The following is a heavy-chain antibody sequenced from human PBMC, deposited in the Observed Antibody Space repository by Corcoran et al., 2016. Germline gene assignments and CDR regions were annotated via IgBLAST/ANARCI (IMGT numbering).Heavy chain of an antibody. CDR2: IYYGGST. D-gene: IGHD1-26*01. CDR1: AGSISSYY. V-gene: IGHV4-59*01. CDR3: ARVSRGAPDAFDI. Sequence: QVQLQESGPGLVKPSETLSLTCSVSAGSISSYYWSWIRQPPGKGLEWIGYIYYGGSTNYNPSLKSRVTISLDTSKNQFSLKLNSVTAADTAVYYFARVSRGAPDAFDIWGHGTLVTVSS. J-gene: IGHJ3*02.